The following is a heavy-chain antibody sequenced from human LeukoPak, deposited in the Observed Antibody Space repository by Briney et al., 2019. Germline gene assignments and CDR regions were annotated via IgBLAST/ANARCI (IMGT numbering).Heavy chain of an antibody. D-gene: IGHD3-22*01. J-gene: IGHJ4*02. Sequence: GGSLRLSCAASGFTFSSYSMNWVRQAPGKGLEWVSSISSSSSYIYYADSVKGRFTISRDNSKNTLYLQMNSLRAEDTAVYYCAKDRFFYYDSSGYFSYWGQGTLVTVSS. CDR1: GFTFSSYS. V-gene: IGHV3-21*04. CDR2: ISSSSSYI. CDR3: AKDRFFYYDSSGYFSY.